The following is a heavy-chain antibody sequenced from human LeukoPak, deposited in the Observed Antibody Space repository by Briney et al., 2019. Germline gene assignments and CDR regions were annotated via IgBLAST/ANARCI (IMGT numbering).Heavy chain of an antibody. D-gene: IGHD4/OR15-4a*01. CDR2: IYYSGST. CDR1: GGSISSYY. CDR3: ARQLTTTTPLNY. Sequence: PSETLSLTCTVSGGSISSYYWSWIRQPPGKGLEWIGYIYYSGSTNYNPSLKSRVTISVDTSKNQFSLKLSSVTAADTAVYYCARQLTTTTPLNYWGQGTLVTVSS. J-gene: IGHJ4*02. V-gene: IGHV4-59*08.